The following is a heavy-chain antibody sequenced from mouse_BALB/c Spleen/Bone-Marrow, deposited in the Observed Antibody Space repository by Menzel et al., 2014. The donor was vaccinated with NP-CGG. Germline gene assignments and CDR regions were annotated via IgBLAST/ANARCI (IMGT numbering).Heavy chain of an antibody. D-gene: IGHD1-1*01. V-gene: IGHV5-17*02. J-gene: IGHJ2*01. CDR1: GFTFSSFG. CDR2: ISSGSSTI. Sequence: EVQGVESGGGLVQPGGSRKLSCAASGFTFSSFGMHWVRQAPEKGLEWVAYISSGSSTIYYADTVMGRFTISRDNPKNTLFLQMTSLRSEDTAMYYCAGSGSSSGYFDYWGQGTTLTVSS. CDR3: AGSGSSSGYFDY.